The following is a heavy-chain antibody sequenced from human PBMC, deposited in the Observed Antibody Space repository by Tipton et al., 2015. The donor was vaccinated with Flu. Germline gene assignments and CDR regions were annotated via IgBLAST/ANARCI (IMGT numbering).Heavy chain of an antibody. CDR2: INSDGRST. CDR1: GFTLRTYW. D-gene: IGHD6-19*01. J-gene: IGHJ3*02. V-gene: IGHV3-74*01. CDR3: ARDRRGISGWYAEAFDI. Sequence: SLRLSCVASGFTLRTYWMHWVRQVPGKGLVWVSRINSDGRSTTHADSVKGRFTISRDNAKNTLYLQMDSLRAEDTAVYYCARDRRGISGWYAEAFDIWGHGTMVTVSS.